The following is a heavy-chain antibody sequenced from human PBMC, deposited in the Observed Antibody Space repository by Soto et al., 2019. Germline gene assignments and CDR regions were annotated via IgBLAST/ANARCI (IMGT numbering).Heavy chain of an antibody. CDR1: GFTFTSYA. D-gene: IGHD3-9*01. CDR3: AKDMARLARTFNWVDP. J-gene: IGHJ5*02. Sequence: EVQLLESGGGLVQPGGSLRLSCAASGFTFTSYAMSWVRQAPGWGLEWVSSISGSGGSAYYADSVKGRFTVSRDNSKETLYLEMNSLRAEDTAVYYCAKDMARLARTFNWVDPWGQGTLVTVSS. CDR2: ISGSGGSA. V-gene: IGHV3-23*01.